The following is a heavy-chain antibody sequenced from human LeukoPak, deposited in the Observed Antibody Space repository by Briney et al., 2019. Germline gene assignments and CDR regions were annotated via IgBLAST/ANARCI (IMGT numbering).Heavy chain of an antibody. Sequence: GGSLRLSCAASGFTFSSYSMNWVRQAPGKGLEWVSSISSTGTYIYYADSVKGRFTISRDNAKNSLYLQKNSLRAEDTAVYYCATPNILEWLPDVWGQGTTVTVSS. V-gene: IGHV3-21*01. D-gene: IGHD3-3*01. CDR3: ATPNILEWLPDV. CDR1: GFTFSSYS. J-gene: IGHJ6*02. CDR2: ISSTGTYI.